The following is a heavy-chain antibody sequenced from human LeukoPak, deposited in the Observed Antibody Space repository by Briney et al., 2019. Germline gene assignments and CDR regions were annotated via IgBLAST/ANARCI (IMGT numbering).Heavy chain of an antibody. Sequence: GRSLRLSWAASGFTFTTYDMHWVRQATGKGLEWVSAIGTTGDTYYPGSVKGRFTISRENAKNSLYLQMNSLRAGDTAVYYCARDRGGGHMDVWGKGTTVTISS. CDR2: IGTTGDT. D-gene: IGHD2-15*01. CDR3: ARDRGGGHMDV. J-gene: IGHJ6*03. CDR1: GFTFTTYD. V-gene: IGHV3-13*01.